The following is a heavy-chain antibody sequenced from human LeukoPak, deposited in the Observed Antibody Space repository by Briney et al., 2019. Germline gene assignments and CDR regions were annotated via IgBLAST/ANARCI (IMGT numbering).Heavy chain of an antibody. V-gene: IGHV1-18*01. CDR2: ISPYNGNT. D-gene: IGHD5-12*01. CDR3: ARDRVYSGYDY. CDR1: GYTFNIYG. J-gene: IGHJ4*02. Sequence: GASVKVSCKASGYTFNIYGISWVRQAPGQGFEWMGWISPYNGNTNYAQKLQGRVTMTTDTSTSTAYMELRSLRSDDTAVYYCARDRVYSGYDYRGQGTLVTASS.